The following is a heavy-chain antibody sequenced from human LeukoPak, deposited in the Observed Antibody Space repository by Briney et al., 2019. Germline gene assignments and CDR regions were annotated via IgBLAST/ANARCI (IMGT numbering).Heavy chain of an antibody. CDR3: ARVGSHYGSGSWYYYMDV. Sequence: SETLSLTCTVSGGSISSSSYYWGWIRQPPGKGLEWIGSIYYSGSTYYNPSLKSRVTISVDTSKNQFSLQLNSVTPEDTAVYYCARVGSHYGSGSWYYYMDVWGKGTTVTVSS. J-gene: IGHJ6*03. V-gene: IGHV4-39*07. CDR2: IYYSGST. CDR1: GGSISSSSYY. D-gene: IGHD3-10*01.